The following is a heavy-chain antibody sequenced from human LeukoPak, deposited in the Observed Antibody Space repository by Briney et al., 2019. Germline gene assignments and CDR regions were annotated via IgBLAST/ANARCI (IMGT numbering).Heavy chain of an antibody. D-gene: IGHD1-14*01. V-gene: IGHV6-1*01. CDR2: TYYRSKWNY. Sequence: SQTLSLTCAISGDIVSTVYSAWNWIRQSPSGGLEWLGRTYYRSKWNYDYAISVQSRITINPDTSKNQFSLQLNSVTPEDTAVYYCARDKYHLDYWGPGTLVTVSS. CDR1: GDIVSTVYSA. J-gene: IGHJ4*02. CDR3: ARDKYHLDY.